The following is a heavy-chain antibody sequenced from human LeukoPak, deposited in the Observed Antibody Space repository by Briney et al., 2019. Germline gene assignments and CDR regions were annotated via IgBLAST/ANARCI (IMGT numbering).Heavy chain of an antibody. J-gene: IGHJ4*02. V-gene: IGHV3-23*01. CDR3: AKGRITMIVVVNTLDY. D-gene: IGHD3-22*01. Sequence: GGSLRLSCAASGFTFSSYAMSWVRQAPGKGLEWVSAISGSGGSTYYADSVKGRFTISRDNSKNTLYLQMNSLRAEDTAVYYCAKGRITMIVVVNTLDYWGQGTLVTASS. CDR1: GFTFSSYA. CDR2: ISGSGGST.